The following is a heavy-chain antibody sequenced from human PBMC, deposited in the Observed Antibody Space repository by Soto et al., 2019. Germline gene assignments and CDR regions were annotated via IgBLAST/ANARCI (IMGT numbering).Heavy chain of an antibody. J-gene: IGHJ6*02. Sequence: ASETLSLTCTVSGGSISSYYWSWIRHPPGKGLEWIGYIYYSGSTNYNPSLKSRVTISVDTSKNQFSLKLSSVTAADTAVYYCARAWSGYYSYYYGMDVWGQGTTVTVSS. CDR1: GGSISSYY. CDR3: ARAWSGYYSYYYGMDV. CDR2: IYYSGST. D-gene: IGHD3-3*01. V-gene: IGHV4-59*01.